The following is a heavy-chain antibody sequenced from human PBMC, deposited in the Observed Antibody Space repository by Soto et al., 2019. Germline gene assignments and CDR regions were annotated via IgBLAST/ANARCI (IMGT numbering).Heavy chain of an antibody. D-gene: IGHD5-12*01. CDR3: AKWHGYGDH. CDR2: ISIGGDKT. V-gene: IGHV3-23*01. J-gene: IGHJ5*02. CDR1: GFTFSSNS. Sequence: EVQLLESGGDLIQPGGSLRLSCAASGFTFSSNSFTWVRQAPGKGLEYVSGISIGGDKTWHADSVKGRFTVSRDNSKNTVYLQMNNLRVDDTAIYSCAKWHGYGDHWGKGTLVTVSS.